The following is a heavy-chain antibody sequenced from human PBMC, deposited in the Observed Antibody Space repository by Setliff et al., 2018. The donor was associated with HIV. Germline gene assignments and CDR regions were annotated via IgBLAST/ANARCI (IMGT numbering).Heavy chain of an antibody. J-gene: IGHJ6*02. CDR2: ISALNGRT. CDR3: ARYDSSGYYPSNYYYGMDV. CDR1: GYTFTSYG. Sequence: ASVKVSCKSSGYTFTSYGISWVRQAPGQGLEWMGWISALNGRTNYAQKLQGRVTMTTDTSTSTVYMDLRSLRSDDTAVYYCARYDSSGYYPSNYYYGMDVWGQGTTVTV. D-gene: IGHD3-22*01. V-gene: IGHV1-18*01.